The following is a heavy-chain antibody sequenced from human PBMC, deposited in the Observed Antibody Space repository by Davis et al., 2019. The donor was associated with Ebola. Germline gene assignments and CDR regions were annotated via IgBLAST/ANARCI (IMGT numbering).Heavy chain of an antibody. Sequence: PGGSLRLSCAASGFTFSSYAMSWVRQAPGKGLEWVSAISGSGGSTYYADSVKGRFTISRDNSKNTLYLQMNSLRAEDTAVYYCAKDRQGYCSSTSCRRDAFDIWGQGTMVTVSS. CDR1: GFTFSSYA. CDR2: ISGSGGST. J-gene: IGHJ3*02. D-gene: IGHD2-2*01. V-gene: IGHV3-23*01. CDR3: AKDRQGYCSSTSCRRDAFDI.